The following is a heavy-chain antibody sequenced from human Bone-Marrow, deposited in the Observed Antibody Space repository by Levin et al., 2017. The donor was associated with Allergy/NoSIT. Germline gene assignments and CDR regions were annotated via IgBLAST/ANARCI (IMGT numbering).Heavy chain of an antibody. Sequence: GESLKISCAASGFTFSDYNMNWVRQAPGKGLEWVSYISGGSSTIYYADSVKGRFTISRDNAKNSLYLQMNSLGAEDTAVDYCARDRWIPLVWGQGTTVTVSS. D-gene: IGHD5-24*01. CDR2: ISGGSSTI. J-gene: IGHJ6*02. V-gene: IGHV3-48*01. CDR1: GFTFSDYN. CDR3: ARDRWIPLV.